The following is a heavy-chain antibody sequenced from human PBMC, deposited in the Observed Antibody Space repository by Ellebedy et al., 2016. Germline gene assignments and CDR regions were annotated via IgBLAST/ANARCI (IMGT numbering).Heavy chain of an antibody. Sequence: SETLSLXXTVSGGSISSYYWSWIRQPPGKGLEWIGYIYYSGSTNYNPSLKSRFTISVDTSKNQFSLKLSSVTAADTAVYYCARGPYGDFHSFDPWGQGTLVTISS. D-gene: IGHD4-17*01. CDR3: ARGPYGDFHSFDP. J-gene: IGHJ5*02. CDR2: IYYSGST. V-gene: IGHV4-59*08. CDR1: GGSISSYY.